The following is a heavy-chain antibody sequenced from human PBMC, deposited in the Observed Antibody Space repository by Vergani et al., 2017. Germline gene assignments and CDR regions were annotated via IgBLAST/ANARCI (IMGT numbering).Heavy chain of an antibody. J-gene: IGHJ6*02. Sequence: VQLVESGGGVVQPGRSLRLSCAASGFTFSSYSMNWVRQAPGKGLEWVSSISSSSSYIYYADSVKGRFTISRDNAKNSLYLQMNSLRAEDTAVYYCARDRGCSGGSCYSPNYYYYGMDVWGQGTTVTVSS. D-gene: IGHD2-15*01. CDR2: ISSSSSYI. CDR1: GFTFSSYS. V-gene: IGHV3-21*01. CDR3: ARDRGCSGGSCYSPNYYYYGMDV.